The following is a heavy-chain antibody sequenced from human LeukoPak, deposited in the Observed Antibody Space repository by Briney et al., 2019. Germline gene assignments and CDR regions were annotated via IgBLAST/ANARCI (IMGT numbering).Heavy chain of an antibody. CDR2: INHSGST. CDR3: ARRGMTYYYDSSGYYGVATFDY. J-gene: IGHJ4*02. CDR1: GGSISSSSYY. Sequence: PSETLSLTCTVSGGSISSSSYYWGWIRQPPGKGLEWIGEINHSGSTNYNPSLKSRVTISVDTSKNQFSLKLSSVTAADTAVYYCARRGMTYYYDSSGYYGVATFDYWGQGTLVTVSS. V-gene: IGHV4-39*07. D-gene: IGHD3-22*01.